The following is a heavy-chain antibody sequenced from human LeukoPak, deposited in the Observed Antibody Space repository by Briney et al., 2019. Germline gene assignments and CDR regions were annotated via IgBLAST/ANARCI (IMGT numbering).Heavy chain of an antibody. D-gene: IGHD5-12*01. CDR3: ARVSYSGYD. CDR1: GGSISSYY. J-gene: IGHJ4*02. V-gene: IGHV4-59*01. Sequence: PSETLSLTCTVSGGSISSYYWSRIRQPPGKGLEWIGYIYYSGSTNYNPSLKSRVTISVDTSKNQFSLKLSSVTAADTAVYYCARVSYSGYDWGQGTLVTVSS. CDR2: IYYSGST.